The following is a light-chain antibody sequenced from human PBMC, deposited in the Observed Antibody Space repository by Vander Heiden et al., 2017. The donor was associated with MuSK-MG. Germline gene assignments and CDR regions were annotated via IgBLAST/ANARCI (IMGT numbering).Light chain of an antibody. Sequence: QSALTQPRSVSGSPGQSVTISCTGTSSDVGGYNYVSWYQQHPGKAPKLMSYEVSKRPSGVPDRFSGSKSGNTASLTISGLQAEDEADYYCCSYAGNYVFGGGTKLTVL. CDR2: EVS. CDR3: CSYAGNYV. V-gene: IGLV2-11*01. CDR1: SSDVGGYNY. J-gene: IGLJ3*02.